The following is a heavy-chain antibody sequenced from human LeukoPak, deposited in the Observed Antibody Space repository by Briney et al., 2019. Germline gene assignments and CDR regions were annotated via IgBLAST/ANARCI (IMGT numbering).Heavy chain of an antibody. CDR3: ARVPNLLWGSSWYFDY. D-gene: IGHD6-13*01. V-gene: IGHV4-59*01. CDR1: GGPISSYY. CDR2: MYYSGSS. J-gene: IGHJ4*02. Sequence: PSETLSLTCTVSGGPISSYYWTWIRQPPGKGLEWIGYMYYSGSSDYNPSLKSRVSISVDTSKNQFSLKLSSVTAADTAVYYCARVPNLLWGSSWYFDYWGQGALVTVSS.